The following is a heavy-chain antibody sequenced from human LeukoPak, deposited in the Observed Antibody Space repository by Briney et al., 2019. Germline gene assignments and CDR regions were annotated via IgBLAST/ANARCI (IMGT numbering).Heavy chain of an antibody. CDR1: GYTFTSYG. CDR3: ARGPYYYDSSGYYFGY. V-gene: IGHV1-18*01. CDR2: ISAYNGNT. Sequence: ASVKVSCKASGYTFTSYGISWVRQAPGQALEWMGWISAYNGNTNYAQKLQGRVTMTTDTSTSTAYMELRSLRSDDTAVYYCARGPYYYDSSGYYFGYWGQGTLVTVSS. D-gene: IGHD3-22*01. J-gene: IGHJ4*02.